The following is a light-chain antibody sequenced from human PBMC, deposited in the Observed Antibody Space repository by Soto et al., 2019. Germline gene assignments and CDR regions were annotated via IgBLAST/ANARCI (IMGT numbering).Light chain of an antibody. Sequence: DIQMTQSPSSLSASVGDRVTITCQASQDISNYLNWYQQKPGKAPKLLIYDASNLETGVTSRFSGSGSGSDFTFTISSLQPEDIETYYCQQYDNLPHVRVVVTFGPGTKVDIK. CDR3: QQYDNLPHVRVVVT. CDR2: DAS. CDR1: QDISNY. J-gene: IGKJ3*01. V-gene: IGKV1-33*01.